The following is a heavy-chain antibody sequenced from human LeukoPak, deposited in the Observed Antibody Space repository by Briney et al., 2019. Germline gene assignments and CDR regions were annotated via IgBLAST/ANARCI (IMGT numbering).Heavy chain of an antibody. V-gene: IGHV1-46*01. CDR1: GYTFPSYF. J-gene: IGHJ6*02. Sequence: GASVKVSCKASGYTFPSYFMHWVRQAPGQGLEWMGIINPTGGSTTYAQKFQGRVTMTRDTSTNTVYMELSSLRSDDTAVYYCASLARFSYYDSSGYYTPFYYYYGMDVWGQGTTVTVSS. D-gene: IGHD3-22*01. CDR2: INPTGGST. CDR3: ASLARFSYYDSSGYYTPFYYYYGMDV.